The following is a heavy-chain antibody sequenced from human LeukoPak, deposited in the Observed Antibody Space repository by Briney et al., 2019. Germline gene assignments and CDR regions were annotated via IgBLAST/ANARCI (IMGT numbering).Heavy chain of an antibody. V-gene: IGHV3-74*01. D-gene: IGHD3-22*01. Sequence: GGSLRLSCAASGFTFSSNWMHWVRQAPGKGLVWVSRSNEGGSTTNYADSVKGRFTISRDNAKNTLYLQMNSLRAEDTALYYCAREVSEGFDFWGQGTLVTVSS. CDR3: AREVSEGFDF. CDR1: GFTFSSNW. CDR2: SNEGGSTT. J-gene: IGHJ4*02.